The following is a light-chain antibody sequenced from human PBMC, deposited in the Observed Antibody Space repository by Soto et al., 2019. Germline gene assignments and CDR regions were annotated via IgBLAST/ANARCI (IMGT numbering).Light chain of an antibody. V-gene: IGLV2-14*03. Sequence: QSVLTQPASVSGSPGQSITISCTGTSSDVGAYNFVSWQQQHPGKAPKLMIYNVYDRPSGISYRFSGSKSVNTASLTISGLQGEDEDDYYCSAYTVSRTYVFGTGTKLTVL. CDR2: NVY. CDR1: SSDVGAYNF. CDR3: SAYTVSRTYV. J-gene: IGLJ1*01.